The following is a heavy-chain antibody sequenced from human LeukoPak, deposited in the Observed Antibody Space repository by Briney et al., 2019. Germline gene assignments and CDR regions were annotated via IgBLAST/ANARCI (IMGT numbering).Heavy chain of an antibody. CDR3: ARFREWSRPYGMDV. Sequence: PGGSLRLSCAASGFTFSSYSMNWVRQAPGKGLEWVSSISSSSSYIYYADSVKGRFTISRDNAKNSLYLQMNSLRAEDTAVYYCARFREWSRPYGMDVWGQGTTVTVSS. CDR2: ISSSSSYI. CDR1: GFTFSSYS. D-gene: IGHD3-10*01. V-gene: IGHV3-21*01. J-gene: IGHJ6*02.